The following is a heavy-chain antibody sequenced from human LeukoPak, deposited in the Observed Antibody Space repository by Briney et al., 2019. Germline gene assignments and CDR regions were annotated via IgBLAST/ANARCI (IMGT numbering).Heavy chain of an antibody. CDR1: GYTFTSYY. J-gene: IGHJ5*02. CDR2: INPSGGST. D-gene: IGHD2-2*03. CDR3: ARGVDIVVVPAAIHP. V-gene: IGHV1-46*03. Sequence: VSVKVSCKASGYTFTSYYMHWVRQAPGQGLEWMGIINPSGGSTSYAQKFQGRVTMTRDTSTSTVYMELSSLRSEDTAVYSCARGVDIVVVPAAIHPWGQGTLVTVSS.